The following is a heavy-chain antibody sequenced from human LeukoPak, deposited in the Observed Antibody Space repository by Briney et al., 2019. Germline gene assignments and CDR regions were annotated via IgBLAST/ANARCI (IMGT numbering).Heavy chain of an antibody. CDR2: ISWNSGSI. J-gene: IGHJ4*02. V-gene: IGHV3-9*01. D-gene: IGHD3-9*01. Sequence: GRSLRLSCAASGFTFDDYAMHWVRQAPGKGLEWVSGISWNSGSIGYADSVKGRFTISRDNAKNSLYLQMNSLRAEDTALYYCAKGGDDVLTGLIDYWGQGTLVTVSS. CDR1: GFTFDDYA. CDR3: AKGGDDVLTGLIDY.